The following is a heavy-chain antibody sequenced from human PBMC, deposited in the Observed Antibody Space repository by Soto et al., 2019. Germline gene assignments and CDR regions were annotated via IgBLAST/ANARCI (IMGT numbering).Heavy chain of an antibody. CDR3: AKGTDCGPSRCDDGIDI. CDR1: GFTFGSYS. CDR2: ISGSGGAT. D-gene: IGHD2-21*01. J-gene: IGHJ3*02. Sequence: EVQLLESGGGLAQPGGSLRLSCAASGFTFGSYSMNWVRQAPGKGLEWVSIISGSGGATFYADSVKGRFTISRDNSKKSVFLQMDSLRADDTAVDYCAKGTDCGPSRCDDGIDIWGHGTMVTVS. V-gene: IGHV3-23*01.